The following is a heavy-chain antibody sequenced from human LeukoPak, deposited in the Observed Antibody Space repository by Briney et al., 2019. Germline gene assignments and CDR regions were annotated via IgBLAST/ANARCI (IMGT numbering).Heavy chain of an antibody. Sequence: GGSLRLSCAASGFTFDDYAMHWVRQAPGKGLEWVSGISWNSGSIGYADSVKGRFTISRDNAKNSLYLQMNSLRAEDTALYYCAKDVAGAYDSSGLMDYWGQGTLVTVSS. CDR1: GFTFDDYA. D-gene: IGHD3-22*01. J-gene: IGHJ4*02. CDR3: AKDVAGAYDSSGLMDY. V-gene: IGHV3-9*01. CDR2: ISWNSGSI.